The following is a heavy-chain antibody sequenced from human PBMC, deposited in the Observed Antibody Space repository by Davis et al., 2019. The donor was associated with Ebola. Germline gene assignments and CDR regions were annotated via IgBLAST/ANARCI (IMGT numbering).Heavy chain of an antibody. CDR3: ARLDTIFGVVDDY. CDR1: GFTFSSYW. D-gene: IGHD3-3*01. J-gene: IGHJ4*02. CDR2: IKTDGSST. Sequence: GESLKISCAASGFTFSSYWMHWVRQGPGKGLVWVSRIKTDGSSTYYADSVKGRFTISRDNSKNTLYLQMNSLRAEDTAVYYCARLDTIFGVVDDYWGQGTLVTVSS. V-gene: IGHV3-74*01.